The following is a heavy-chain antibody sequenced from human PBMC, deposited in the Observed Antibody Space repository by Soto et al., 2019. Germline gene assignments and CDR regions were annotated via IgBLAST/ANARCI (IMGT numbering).Heavy chain of an antibody. CDR3: AIDFPYCSGTTCYSY. D-gene: IGHD2-2*01. CDR2: IDRDGGIT. J-gene: IGHJ4*02. Sequence: EVQLVESGGGLVQPGGPLRPPGPTSGFTFSTPGSPWARQPPGKGWVGVSHIDRDGGITGYADSVKGRFTISSDNAKNTLYLQMNSLRAEDTAVYYCAIDFPYCSGTTCYSYWGQGTLVTVSS. V-gene: IGHV3-74*01. CDR1: GFTFSTPG.